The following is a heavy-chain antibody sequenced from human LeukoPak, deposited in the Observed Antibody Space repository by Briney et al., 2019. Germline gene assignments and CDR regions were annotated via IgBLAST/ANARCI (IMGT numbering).Heavy chain of an antibody. D-gene: IGHD3-9*01. V-gene: IGHV3-21*01. J-gene: IGHJ4*02. CDR2: ISSSSSYI. CDR1: GFTFSSYS. CDR3: ARPPYYDILTGYYSPPGYFDY. Sequence: NPGGSLRLSCAASGFTFSSYSMNWVRQAPGKGLEWVSSISSSSSYIYYADSVKGRFTISRDNAKNSLYLQMNSLRAEDTAVYYCARPPYYDILTGYYSPPGYFDYWGQGTLVTVSS.